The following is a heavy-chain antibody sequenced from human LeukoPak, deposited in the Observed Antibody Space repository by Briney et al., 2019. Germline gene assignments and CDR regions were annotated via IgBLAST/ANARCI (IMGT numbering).Heavy chain of an antibody. CDR3: ARDPGTTPLDYYYYMDV. CDR1: GGSISSGSYY. Sequence: PSQTLSLTCTVSGGSISSGSYYWSWIRQPAGKGLEWIGRIYTSGSTNYNPSLKSRVTISVDTSKNQFSLKLSSVTAADPAVYYCARDPGTTPLDYYYYMDVWGKGTTVTVSS. V-gene: IGHV4-61*02. CDR2: IYTSGST. J-gene: IGHJ6*03. D-gene: IGHD1-7*01.